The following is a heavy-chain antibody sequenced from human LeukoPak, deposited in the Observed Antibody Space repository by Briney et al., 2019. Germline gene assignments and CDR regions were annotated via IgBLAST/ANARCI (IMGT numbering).Heavy chain of an antibody. Sequence: PGGSLRLSCAASGFTFSSYEMNWVRQAPGKGLEWVSHISRSGSTMYYGDSVKGRFTISRDNAKNSLYLQMNSLRAEDTAVYYCARSFCLFGRGTLVTVSS. CDR1: GFTFSSYE. CDR2: ISRSGSTM. V-gene: IGHV3-48*03. J-gene: IGHJ2*01. CDR3: ARSFCL.